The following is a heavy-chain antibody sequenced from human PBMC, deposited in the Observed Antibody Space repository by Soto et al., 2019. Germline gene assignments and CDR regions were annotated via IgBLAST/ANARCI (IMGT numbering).Heavy chain of an antibody. V-gene: IGHV6-1*01. CDR3: ARGLAYCGGDCYKKYWYFDL. CDR2: TYYRSKWYN. J-gene: IGHJ2*01. CDR1: GDSVSSNSAA. D-gene: IGHD2-21*01. Sequence: PSQTLSLTCAISGDSVSSNSAAWNWIRQSPSRGLEWLGRTYYRSKWYNDYAVSVKSRITINPDTSKNQFSLQLNSVTPEDTAVYYCARGLAYCGGDCYKKYWYFDLWGRGTLVTVSS.